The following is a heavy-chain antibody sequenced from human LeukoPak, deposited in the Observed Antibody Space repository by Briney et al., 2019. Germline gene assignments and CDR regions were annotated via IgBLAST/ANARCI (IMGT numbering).Heavy chain of an antibody. CDR1: GFTFSSYG. V-gene: IGHV3-30*03. Sequence: YPGGSLRLSCAASGFTFSSYGMHWVRQAPGKGLEWVAVISYDGSNKYYADSVKGRFTISRDNSKNTLYLQMNSLRAEDTAVYYCARGVVINYFDYWGQGTLVTVSS. CDR3: ARGVVINYFDY. J-gene: IGHJ4*02. CDR2: ISYDGSNK. D-gene: IGHD3-22*01.